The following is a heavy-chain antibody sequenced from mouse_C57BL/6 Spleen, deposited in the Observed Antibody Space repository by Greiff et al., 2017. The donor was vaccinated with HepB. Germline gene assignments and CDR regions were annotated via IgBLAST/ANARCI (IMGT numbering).Heavy chain of an antibody. D-gene: IGHD1-1*01. CDR1: GYTFTDYE. J-gene: IGHJ2*01. Sequence: VQLQQSGAELVRPGASVTLSCKASGYTFTDYEMHWVKQTPVHGLEWIGAIDPETGGTAYNQKFKGKAILTADKSSSTAYMELRSLTSEDSAVYYCTRGGTTVNYFDYWGQGTTLTVSS. CDR3: TRGGTTVNYFDY. CDR2: IDPETGGT. V-gene: IGHV1-15*01.